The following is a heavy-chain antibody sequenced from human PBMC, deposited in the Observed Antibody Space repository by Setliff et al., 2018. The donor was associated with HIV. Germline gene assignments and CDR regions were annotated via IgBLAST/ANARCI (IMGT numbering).Heavy chain of an antibody. CDR1: GGSFRGYY. CDR2: INQSGGI. J-gene: IGHJ3*02. Sequence: SENLALTCAVSGGSFRGYYWSWIRQPPGKGLEWIGEINQSGGINYNPSLKSRVTIAIDTFKNQFSMKLYALTAEDTAVYYCATASGYDLFMGAFDIWGQGTMVTVSS. D-gene: IGHD5-12*01. CDR3: ATASGYDLFMGAFDI. V-gene: IGHV4-34*01.